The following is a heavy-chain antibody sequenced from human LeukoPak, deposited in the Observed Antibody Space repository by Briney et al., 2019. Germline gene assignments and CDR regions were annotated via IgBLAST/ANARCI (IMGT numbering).Heavy chain of an antibody. Sequence: GGSLRLSCAASGFTFSNYGMHWVRQAPGKGLGWVAFMWYDGSNRYYADSVKGRFTISRDNSENTLFLQMSSLRTEDTAVYYCAKDPLGFCTRATCRYLDSWGQGTLVTVSS. CDR3: AKDPLGFCTRATCRYLDS. CDR2: MWYDGSNR. D-gene: IGHD2-8*01. J-gene: IGHJ4*02. V-gene: IGHV3-30*02. CDR1: GFTFSNYG.